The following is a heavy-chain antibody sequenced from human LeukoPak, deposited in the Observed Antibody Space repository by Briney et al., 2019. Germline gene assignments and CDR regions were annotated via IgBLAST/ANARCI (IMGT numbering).Heavy chain of an antibody. J-gene: IGHJ4*02. CDR3: AKDLTAVITKFYFDG. V-gene: IGHV3-23*01. Sequence: GGTLRLSCAASGFTFSSYAMSWVRHAPAKGLEWVSGTSGSGGNTYSADSVKDRLTISRDDTNSTLYLHMQSMIAEDTAVLYCAKDLTAVITKFYFDGGGQGSLVTVSS. D-gene: IGHD4-23*01. CDR1: GFTFSSYA. CDR2: TSGSGGNT.